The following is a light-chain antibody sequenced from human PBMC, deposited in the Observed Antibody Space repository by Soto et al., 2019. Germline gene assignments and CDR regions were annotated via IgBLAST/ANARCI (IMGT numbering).Light chain of an antibody. Sequence: DIQMTQSPFSLSASVGDRVTITCRASQSISSYLNWYQQKPGKAPKLLIYAASSLQSGVPSRFSGSGSGTDFTLTISSLQPEDFATYYCQQSYSTPGGTFGQGTKVEIK. V-gene: IGKV1-39*01. CDR1: QSISSY. CDR3: QQSYSTPGGT. CDR2: AAS. J-gene: IGKJ1*01.